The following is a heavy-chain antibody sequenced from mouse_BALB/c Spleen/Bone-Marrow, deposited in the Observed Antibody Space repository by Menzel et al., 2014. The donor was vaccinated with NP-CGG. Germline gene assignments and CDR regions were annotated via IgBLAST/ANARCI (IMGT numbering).Heavy chain of an antibody. CDR2: IYPGDGDT. D-gene: IGHD3-2*02. CDR3: ARGYPSDY. Sequence: VQLQQSGAELARPGASVKLSCKASGYTFTSYWMQWVKPRPGQGLEWIGAIYPGDGDTRYTQKFKGKATLTADKSSSTAYMQLSSLASEDSAVYYCARGYPSDYWGQGTTLTVSS. V-gene: IGHV1-87*01. J-gene: IGHJ2*01. CDR1: GYTFTSYW.